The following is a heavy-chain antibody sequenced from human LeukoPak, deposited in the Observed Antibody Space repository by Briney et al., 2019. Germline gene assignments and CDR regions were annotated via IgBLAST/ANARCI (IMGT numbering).Heavy chain of an antibody. V-gene: IGHV3-48*03. CDR3: ARVGDNGYCSGGSCYSHPPYYYYYYMDV. D-gene: IGHD2-15*01. Sequence: GGSLRLSCAASGFTFSSYEMNWVRQAPGKGLEWVSYIRSSGSTIYYADSVKGRFTISRDNAKNSLYLQMNSLRAEDTALYYCARVGDNGYCSGGSCYSHPPYYYYYYMDVWGKGTTVTVSS. CDR1: GFTFSSYE. J-gene: IGHJ6*03. CDR2: IRSSGSTI.